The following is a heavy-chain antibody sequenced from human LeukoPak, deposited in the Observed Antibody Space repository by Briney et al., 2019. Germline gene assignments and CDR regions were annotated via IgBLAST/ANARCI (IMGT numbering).Heavy chain of an antibody. Sequence: SETLSLTCTVSGGSISTSGFYWGWIRQPPGMGLEWIGTIYYSGSTYYNPSLKSRVTVSVDTSKNQFSLRLTSVTAADTAVYYCARLRRGTVTELDYWGQGILVTVSS. CDR3: ARLRRGTVTELDY. CDR2: IYYSGST. CDR1: GGSISTSGFY. V-gene: IGHV4-39*01. J-gene: IGHJ4*02. D-gene: IGHD4-17*01.